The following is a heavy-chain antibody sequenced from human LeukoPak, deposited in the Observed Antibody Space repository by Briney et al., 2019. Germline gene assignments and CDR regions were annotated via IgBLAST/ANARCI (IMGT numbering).Heavy chain of an antibody. CDR3: ARVTGYMVEDYFDS. CDR2: IDNSGLT. CDR1: GGSISGYY. J-gene: IGHJ4*02. D-gene: IGHD6-13*01. V-gene: IGHV4-59*01. Sequence: SETLSLTCSVSGGSISGYYWSWIRQPPGKGLEWIGYIDNSGLTTYSPSLRSRATISKDTSRNQFSLRLRSVTAADTAVYYCARVTGYMVEDYFDSWGQGTLVTVSS.